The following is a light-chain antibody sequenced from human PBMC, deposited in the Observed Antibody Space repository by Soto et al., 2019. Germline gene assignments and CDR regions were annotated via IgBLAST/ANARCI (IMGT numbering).Light chain of an antibody. Sequence: DIQMTQSPSSLSASVGDRVTITCRASQGISNYLAWYQQKPGKVPKLLIYAASTLQSGVPSRFSGSGSGTHFTLTISSLQPEDVATYYCRQYNSAPPLTFVGGTKVEIK. CDR2: AAS. CDR1: QGISNY. J-gene: IGKJ4*01. V-gene: IGKV1-27*01. CDR3: RQYNSAPPLT.